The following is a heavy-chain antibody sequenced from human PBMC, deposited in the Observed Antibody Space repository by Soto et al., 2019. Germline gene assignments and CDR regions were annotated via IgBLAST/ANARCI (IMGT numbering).Heavy chain of an antibody. V-gene: IGHV3-15*01. CDR3: TTDDVVVPPSYGFDP. J-gene: IGHJ5*02. D-gene: IGHD2-15*01. Sequence: GGAPRLSCAASGFTFSKAWVSWGRPAPGEGLEWVGRIKSKTDGGTTDYAAPVKGRFTISRDDSKNTLYLQMNSLKTEDTAVYYCTTDDVVVPPSYGFDPWGQGTLVTVSS. CDR2: IKSKTDGGTT. CDR1: GFTFSKAW.